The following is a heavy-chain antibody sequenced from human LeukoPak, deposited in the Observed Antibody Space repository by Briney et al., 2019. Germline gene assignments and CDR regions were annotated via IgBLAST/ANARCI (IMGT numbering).Heavy chain of an antibody. CDR3: ARGIISGSYRTPFDY. CDR1: GGSISSYY. Sequence: SETLSLTCTVSGGSISSYYWNWIRQPPGKGLEWIGYIYYSGSTNYNPSLESRVTISVDTSKNQFSLKLSSVTAADTAVYYCARGIISGSYRTPFDYWGQGTLVTVSS. V-gene: IGHV4-59*01. CDR2: IYYSGST. J-gene: IGHJ4*02. D-gene: IGHD1-26*01.